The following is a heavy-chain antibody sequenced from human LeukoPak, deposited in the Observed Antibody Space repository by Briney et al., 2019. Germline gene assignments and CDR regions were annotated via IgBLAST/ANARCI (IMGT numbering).Heavy chain of an antibody. CDR2: INDGGRT. Sequence: SETLSLTCANYGGPFSGFFWSWIRQPPGKGLDWIGEINDGGRTNYNPSLQSRVTISIDTSKNQFSLKLTSVTAAETAVYYCAQASSYTEAIRYNPSWFGPWGQGTLVTVSS. D-gene: IGHD3-10*01. J-gene: IGHJ5*02. V-gene: IGHV4-34*01. CDR3: AQASSYTEAIRYNPSWFGP. CDR1: GGPFSGFF.